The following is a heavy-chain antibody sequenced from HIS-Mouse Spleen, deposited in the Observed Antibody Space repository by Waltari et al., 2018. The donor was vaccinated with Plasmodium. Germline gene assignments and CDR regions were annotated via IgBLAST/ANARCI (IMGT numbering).Heavy chain of an antibody. Sequence: EVQLVESGGGLVQPGGSLGLSCAASGLPFGSYWMSWVRQAQGKGLEWVANIKQDGSEKYYVDSVKGRFTISRDNAKNSLYLQMNSLRAEDTAVYYCASSWYWYFDLWGRGTLVTVSS. D-gene: IGHD6-13*01. CDR2: IKQDGSEK. CDR3: ASSWYWYFDL. CDR1: GLPFGSYW. J-gene: IGHJ2*01. V-gene: IGHV3-7*01.